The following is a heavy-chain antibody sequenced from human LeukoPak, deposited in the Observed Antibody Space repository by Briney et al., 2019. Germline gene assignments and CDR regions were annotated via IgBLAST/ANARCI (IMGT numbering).Heavy chain of an antibody. CDR1: GGSISSYY. D-gene: IGHD3-10*02. Sequence: SETLSLTCTVSGGSISSYYWSWIRQPPGNGLEWIGYIYYSGSTNYNPSLKSRVTISVDTSKNQFSLKLSSVTAADTAVYYCARDFMFDAFDIWGQGTMVTVSS. J-gene: IGHJ3*02. CDR2: IYYSGST. CDR3: ARDFMFDAFDI. V-gene: IGHV4-59*01.